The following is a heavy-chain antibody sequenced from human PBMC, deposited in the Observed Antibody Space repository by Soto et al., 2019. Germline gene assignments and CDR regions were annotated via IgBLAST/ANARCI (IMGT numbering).Heavy chain of an antibody. V-gene: IGHV3-74*01. CDR2: INPAGSAS. Sequence: EVQLVESGGGLVQPGGSLRLSCVGSGFTFSSYWMHWVRQAPGKGPVWVSRINPAGSASSYADFVKGRVIVSRDNAKNTLYLEMNRLSAEDTAVYYCATGGYSYGWGYWGQGTLVTVSS. CDR3: ATGGYSYGWGY. D-gene: IGHD5-18*01. J-gene: IGHJ4*02. CDR1: GFTFSSYW.